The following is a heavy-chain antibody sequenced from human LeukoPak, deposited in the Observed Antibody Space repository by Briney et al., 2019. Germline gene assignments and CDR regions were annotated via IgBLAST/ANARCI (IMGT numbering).Heavy chain of an antibody. V-gene: IGHV3-23*01. D-gene: IGHD3-10*01. CDR3: AKDNRGITNGWFDP. CDR2: ISDSGSTA. J-gene: IGHJ5*02. CDR1: GFTFSNYA. Sequence: GGSLRLPCAASGFTFSNYAMSWVRQAPGKGLEWVSGISDSGSTAFYADSVKGRFTSSRDNPKSTLYLQMNSLRAEDTAVYYCAKDNRGITNGWFDPWGQGTLVTVSS.